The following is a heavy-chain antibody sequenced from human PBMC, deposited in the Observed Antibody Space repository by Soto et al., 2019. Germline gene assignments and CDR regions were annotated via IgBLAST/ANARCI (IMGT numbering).Heavy chain of an antibody. D-gene: IGHD6-6*01. J-gene: IGHJ5*02. Sequence: AASVKVSCKASGYTFTSYGINWVRQAPGQGLEWMGWISAYNGNTNYAQKLQGRVTMTTDTSTSTAYMELRSLRSDDTAVYYCARDGRRIAARPFGWFDPWGQGTLVTVSS. CDR1: GYTFTSYG. V-gene: IGHV1-18*01. CDR3: ARDGRRIAARPFGWFDP. CDR2: ISAYNGNT.